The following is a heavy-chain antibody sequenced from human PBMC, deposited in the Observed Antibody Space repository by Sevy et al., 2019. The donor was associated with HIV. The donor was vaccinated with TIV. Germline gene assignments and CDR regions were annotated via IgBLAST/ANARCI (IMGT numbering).Heavy chain of an antibody. Sequence: GGSLRLSCIGSGFSFSYYGIHWVRQSPGKGLDWVALISHEGINEYYADSVKGRFTISRDNSKNTVYLKMNSLRNEDTAIYFCANAYSGSYSHSYLYALDVWGQGTTVTVSS. CDR3: ANAYSGSYSHSYLYALDV. V-gene: IGHV3-30*18. CDR2: ISHEGINE. CDR1: GFSFSYYG. D-gene: IGHD1-26*01. J-gene: IGHJ6*02.